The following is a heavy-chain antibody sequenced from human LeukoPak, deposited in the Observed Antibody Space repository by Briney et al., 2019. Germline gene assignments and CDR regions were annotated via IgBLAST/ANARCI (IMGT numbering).Heavy chain of an antibody. J-gene: IGHJ4*02. CDR3: ATVRWELEGIGY. Sequence: ASVKVSCKVSGCTLTELSMHWVRQAPGKGLDWMGGFDPEDGETIYAQKFQGRVTMTEDTSTDTAYMELSSLRSEDTAVYYCATVRWELEGIGYWGQGTLVTVSS. D-gene: IGHD1-26*01. V-gene: IGHV1-24*01. CDR1: GCTLTELS. CDR2: FDPEDGET.